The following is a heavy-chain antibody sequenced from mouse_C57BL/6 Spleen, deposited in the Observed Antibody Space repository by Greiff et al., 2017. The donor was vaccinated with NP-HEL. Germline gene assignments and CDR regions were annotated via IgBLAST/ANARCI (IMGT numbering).Heavy chain of an antibody. CDR1: GYTFTSYW. V-gene: IGHV1-59*01. D-gene: IGHD3-2*02. J-gene: IGHJ4*01. Sequence: VQLQQPGAELVRPGTSVKLSCKASGYTFTSYWMHWVKQRPGQGLEWIGVIDPSDSYTNYNQKFKGKATLTVDTSSSTAYMQLSSLTSEDSAVYYCARKSSSGLLYAMDYWGQGTSVTVSS. CDR3: ARKSSSGLLYAMDY. CDR2: IDPSDSYT.